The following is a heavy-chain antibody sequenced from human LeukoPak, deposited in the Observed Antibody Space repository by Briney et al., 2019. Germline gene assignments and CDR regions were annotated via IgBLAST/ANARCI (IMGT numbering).Heavy chain of an antibody. Sequence: GGSLRLSCAASGFTVSNKYMTWVRQAPGKGLEWVSLIYSDSRTYSADSVKGRCTIYRDNSKNTLYLQMNSLRVEDTAVYFCARGLSLSGYWDAFDIWGQGTMVTVSS. V-gene: IGHV3-53*01. CDR1: GFTVSNKY. D-gene: IGHD3-22*01. CDR2: IYSDSRT. CDR3: ARGLSLSGYWDAFDI. J-gene: IGHJ3*02.